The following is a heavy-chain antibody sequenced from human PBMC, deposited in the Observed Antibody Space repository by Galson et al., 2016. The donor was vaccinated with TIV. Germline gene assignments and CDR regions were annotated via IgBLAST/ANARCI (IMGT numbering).Heavy chain of an antibody. CDR2: ISTTGTT. CDR3: ARGLTSSSWSRCYFDN. Sequence: TLSLTCTVSDDSFSTNSYYWTWIRQPAGKGLEWIGYISTTGTTNYNPSLKSRVAISMDTSKSHFSLKFSSVTAADTALYFCARGLTSSSWSRCYFDNWGQGRLVTVSS. V-gene: IGHV4-61*09. D-gene: IGHD6-13*01. CDR1: DDSFSTNSYY. J-gene: IGHJ4*02.